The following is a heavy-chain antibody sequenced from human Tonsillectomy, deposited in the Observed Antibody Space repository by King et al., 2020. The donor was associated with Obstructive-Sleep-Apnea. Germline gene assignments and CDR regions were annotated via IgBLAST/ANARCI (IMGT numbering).Heavy chain of an antibody. J-gene: IGHJ5*02. D-gene: IGHD3-22*01. Sequence: VQLVESGGGLVQPGGSLRLSCAASGFTFSSYSMNWVRQAPGKGLEWVSYISSSSITIYYADSVKGRFTISRDNAKNSLYLQMNSLRAEDTAVYHCAREGYDSSGSGWFDPWGQGTLVTVSS. CDR3: AREGYDSSGSGWFDP. V-gene: IGHV3-48*04. CDR2: ISSSSITI. CDR1: GFTFSSYS.